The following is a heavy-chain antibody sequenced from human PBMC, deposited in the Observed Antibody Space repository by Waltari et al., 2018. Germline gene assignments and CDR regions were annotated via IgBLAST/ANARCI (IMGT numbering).Heavy chain of an antibody. CDR3: AHDTYYDSSFDAFDI. CDR1: GFSLSTSGVG. D-gene: IGHD3-22*01. J-gene: IGHJ3*02. CDR2: IYWNDDK. V-gene: IGHV2-5*01. Sequence: QITLKESGPTLVKPTQTLTLTCTFSGFSLSTSGVGVGWIRQPPGKALEWLALIYWNDDKRYSPSLKSRLTITKDTSKNQVVLTMTNMDPVDTATYYCAHDTYYDSSFDAFDIWGQGTMVTVSS.